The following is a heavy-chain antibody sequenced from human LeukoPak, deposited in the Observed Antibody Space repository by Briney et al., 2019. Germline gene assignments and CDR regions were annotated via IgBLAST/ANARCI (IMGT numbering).Heavy chain of an antibody. J-gene: IGHJ4*02. CDR3: ASGGYCSGGSCYSDNDY. D-gene: IGHD2-15*01. CDR1: GFTFSSYG. V-gene: IGHV3-30*03. Sequence: GGSLRLSCAASGFTFSSYGMHWVRQAPGKGLEWVAVISYDGSNKYYADSVKGRFTISRDNSKNTLYLQMNSLRAEDTAVYYCASGGYCSGGSCYSDNDYWGQGTLVTVSS. CDR2: ISYDGSNK.